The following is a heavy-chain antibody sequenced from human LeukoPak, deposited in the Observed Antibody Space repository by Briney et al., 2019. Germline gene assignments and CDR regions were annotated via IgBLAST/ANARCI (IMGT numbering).Heavy chain of an antibody. CDR3: AREKCSGGSCTLDY. V-gene: IGHV3-7*01. J-gene: IGHJ4*02. CDR1: GFTFSSYW. Sequence: GGSLRLSCAASGFTFSSYWMSWVRQAPGKGLEWVANIKQDGSEKYYVDWVKGGFTISIDNAKNSLYLQMNSMRDEDTAVYYCAREKCSGGSCTLDYWGQGTLVTVSS. CDR2: IKQDGSEK. D-gene: IGHD2-15*01.